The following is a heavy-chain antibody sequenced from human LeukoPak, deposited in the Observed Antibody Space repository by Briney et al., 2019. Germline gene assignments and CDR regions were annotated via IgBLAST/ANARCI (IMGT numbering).Heavy chain of an antibody. Sequence: GESLKISCKGSGYSFTSYWIGWVRQMPGKGLEWMGIIYPGDSDTRYSPSFQGQVTISADKSISTAYLQWSSLKASDTAMYYCAIAAAGTDYYYGMDVWGQGTTVTASS. V-gene: IGHV5-51*01. J-gene: IGHJ6*02. CDR1: GYSFTSYW. CDR2: IYPGDSDT. D-gene: IGHD6-13*01. CDR3: AIAAAGTDYYYGMDV.